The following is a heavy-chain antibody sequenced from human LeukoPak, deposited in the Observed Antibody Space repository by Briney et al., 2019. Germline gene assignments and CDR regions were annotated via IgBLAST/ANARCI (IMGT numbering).Heavy chain of an antibody. J-gene: IGHJ4*02. CDR1: GFTFNRYN. CDR2: ISSSSSYI. Sequence: PGGSLRLSCAASGFTFNRYNMNWVRQAPGKGLEWVSSISSSSSYIYYADSVKGRFTISRDNAKNSLYLQMNSLRAEDTAVYYCARDGRYSSSWYGFDYWGQGTLVTVSS. V-gene: IGHV3-21*01. CDR3: ARDGRYSSSWYGFDY. D-gene: IGHD6-13*01.